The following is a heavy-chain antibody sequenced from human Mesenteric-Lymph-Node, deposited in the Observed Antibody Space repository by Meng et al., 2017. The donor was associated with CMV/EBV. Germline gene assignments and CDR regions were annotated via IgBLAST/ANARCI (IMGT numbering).Heavy chain of an antibody. CDR2: IYYTGST. J-gene: IGHJ6*02. D-gene: IGHD6-6*01. CDR3: ARSIEYSSPGYYYYGMDV. Sequence: SETLSLTCTVSGGSISSYYWSWIRQLPGKGLEWIGNIYYTGSTNYNPSLKIRVSISLDTSKNQFSLKVRSVTAADTAVYYCARSIEYSSPGYYYYGMDVWGQGTTVTVSS. V-gene: IGHV4-59*01. CDR1: GGSISSYY.